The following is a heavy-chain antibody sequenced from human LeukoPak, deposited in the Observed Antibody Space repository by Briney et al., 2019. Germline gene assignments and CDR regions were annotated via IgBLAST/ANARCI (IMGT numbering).Heavy chain of an antibody. D-gene: IGHD3-10*01. Sequence: GGSLRLSCAASGFTFTKFAMTWVRQAPGKGLEWVSTIGGLGHSTNYADSVKGRFTISRDNSKNTLYLQMNNLRAEDTAVYYCAGPRITMVRGALGYWGQGTLVTVSS. J-gene: IGHJ4*02. CDR2: IGGLGHST. CDR1: GFTFTKFA. V-gene: IGHV3-23*01. CDR3: AGPRITMVRGALGY.